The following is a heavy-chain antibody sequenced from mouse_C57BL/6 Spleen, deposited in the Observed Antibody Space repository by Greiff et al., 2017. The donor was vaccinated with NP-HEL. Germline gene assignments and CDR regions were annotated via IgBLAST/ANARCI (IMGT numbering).Heavy chain of an antibody. Sequence: EVKLEESGPGLVKPSQSLSLTCSVTGYSITSGYYWNWIRQFPGNKLEWMGYISYDGSNNYNPSLKNRISITRDTSKNQFFLKLNSVTTEDTATYYCARGLRRYFDVWGTGTTVTVSS. D-gene: IGHD2-4*01. CDR1: GYSITSGYY. V-gene: IGHV3-6*01. CDR3: ARGLRRYFDV. CDR2: ISYDGSN. J-gene: IGHJ1*03.